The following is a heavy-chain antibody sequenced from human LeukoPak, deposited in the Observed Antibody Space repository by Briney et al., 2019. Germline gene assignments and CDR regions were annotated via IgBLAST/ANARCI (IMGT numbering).Heavy chain of an antibody. V-gene: IGHV5-51*01. D-gene: IGHD2-2*01. CDR2: FYPGDSDT. CDR1: GYSFTSYW. CDR3: ARQFYGSTSPNWFDP. Sequence: GESLKISCKGSGYSFTSYWIGWVRQMPGQGPEWMGIFYPGDSDTRYSPSFQGQVTISADKSISTAYLQWSSLKASDTAMYYCARQFYGSTSPNWFDPWGQGTLVTVSS. J-gene: IGHJ5*02.